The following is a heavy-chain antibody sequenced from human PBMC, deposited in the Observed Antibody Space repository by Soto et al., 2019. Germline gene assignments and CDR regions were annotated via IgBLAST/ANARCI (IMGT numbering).Heavy chain of an antibody. CDR3: ARDRNYYGSGSRSPGGYYYGMDV. D-gene: IGHD3-10*01. Sequence: SETLSLTCTVSGGSISSGGYCWSWIRQHPGKGLEWIGYIYYSGSTYYNPSLKSRVTISVDTSKNQFSLKLSSVTAADTAVYYCARDRNYYGSGSRSPGGYYYGMDVWGQGTTVTVSS. J-gene: IGHJ6*02. V-gene: IGHV4-31*03. CDR2: IYYSGST. CDR1: GGSISSGGYC.